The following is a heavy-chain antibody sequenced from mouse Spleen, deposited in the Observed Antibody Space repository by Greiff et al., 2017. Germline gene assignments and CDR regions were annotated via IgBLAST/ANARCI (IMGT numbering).Heavy chain of an antibody. D-gene: IGHD1-1*01. Sequence: QVQLQQPGAELVKPGASVKMSCKASGYTFTSYWITWVKQRPGQGLGWIGDIYPGSGSTNYNEKFKSKATLTVDTSSSTAYMQLSSLTSEDSAVYYCARRITTVVEAYAMDYWGQGTSVTVSS. J-gene: IGHJ4*01. CDR3: ARRITTVVEAYAMDY. CDR1: GYTFTSYW. CDR2: IYPGSGST. V-gene: IGHV1-55*01.